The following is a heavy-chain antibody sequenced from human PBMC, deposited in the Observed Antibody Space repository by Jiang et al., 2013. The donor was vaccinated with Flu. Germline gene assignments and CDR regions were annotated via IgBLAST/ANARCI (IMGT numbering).Heavy chain of an antibody. Sequence: EVKKPGASVMVSCKTSGYTFTGFYMHWVRQAPGQGLEWMGWIYPNSGDTHYAQNFEARVTMTMDRSITTAYMELTRLTSDDSAVYFCARGKREEWLAYLDFWGQGT. CDR1: GYTFTGFY. CDR3: ARGKREEWLAYLDF. V-gene: IGHV1-2*02. D-gene: IGHD6-19*01. J-gene: IGHJ4*02. CDR2: IYPNSGDT.